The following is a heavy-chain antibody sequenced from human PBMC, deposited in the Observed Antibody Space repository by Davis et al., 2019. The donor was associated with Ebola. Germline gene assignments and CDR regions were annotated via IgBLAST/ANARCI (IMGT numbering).Heavy chain of an antibody. CDR3: ARVITMVQGVPGWFDP. CDR1: GYTFTSYY. D-gene: IGHD3-10*01. CDR2: INPSGGST. V-gene: IGHV1-46*01. Sequence: ASVKVSCKASGYTFTSYYMHWVRQAPGQGLEWMGIINPSGGSTSYAQKFQGRVTMTRDTSTSTVYMELSSLRSEDTAVYYCARVITMVQGVPGWFDPWGQGTLVTVSS. J-gene: IGHJ5*02.